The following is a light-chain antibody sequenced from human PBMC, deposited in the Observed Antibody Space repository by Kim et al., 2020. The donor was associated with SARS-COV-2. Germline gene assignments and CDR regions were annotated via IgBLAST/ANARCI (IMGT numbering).Light chain of an antibody. CDR3: QQSYSTLQWT. V-gene: IGKV1-39*01. J-gene: IGKJ1*01. Sequence: YVGDRVTITCRASESISRYLNWDQQKPGKDPKLLIYFATNLQSGVPSRFTGSGSGTDFTLTIGSLQPEDFATYYCQQSYSTLQWTFGQGTKVDIK. CDR2: FAT. CDR1: ESISRY.